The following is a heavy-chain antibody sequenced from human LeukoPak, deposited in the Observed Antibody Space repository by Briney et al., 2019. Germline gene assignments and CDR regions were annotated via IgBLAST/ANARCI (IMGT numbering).Heavy chain of an antibody. CDR1: GYTFTSYY. Sequence: ASVKVSCKASGYTFTSYYMHWVRQAPGQGREWMEIINPSGGSTSYAQKFQGRVTMTRDTSTSTVYMELSSLRSEDTAVYYCARDFAEYYYDSSGYYYWFDPWGQGTLVTVSS. D-gene: IGHD3-22*01. J-gene: IGHJ5*02. V-gene: IGHV1-46*01. CDR2: INPSGGST. CDR3: ARDFAEYYYDSSGYYYWFDP.